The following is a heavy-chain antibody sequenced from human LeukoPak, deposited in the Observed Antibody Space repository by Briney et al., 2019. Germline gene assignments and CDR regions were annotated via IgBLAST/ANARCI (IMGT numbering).Heavy chain of an antibody. V-gene: IGHV4-30-4*08. J-gene: IGHJ4*02. CDR1: GGSISSGDYY. CDR2: IYYSGST. Sequence: PSETLSLTCTVSGGSISSGDYYWSWIRQPPGKGLEWIGYIYYSGSTYYNPSLKSRVTISVDTSKNRFSLKLSSVTAADTAVYYCARDPKPTIFGVASFDYWGQGTLVTVSS. CDR3: ARDPKPTIFGVASFDY. D-gene: IGHD3-3*01.